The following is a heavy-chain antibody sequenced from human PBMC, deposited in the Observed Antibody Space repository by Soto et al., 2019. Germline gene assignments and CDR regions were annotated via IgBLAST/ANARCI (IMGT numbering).Heavy chain of an antibody. Sequence: ASVKVSCKASGGTFSSYAISWVRQAPGQGLEWMGWISAYNGNTNYAQKLQGRVTMTTDTSTSTAYMELRSLRSDDTAVYYCARETYSFNDYWGRGTLVTVSS. CDR3: ARETYSFNDY. J-gene: IGHJ4*02. V-gene: IGHV1-18*01. D-gene: IGHD4-4*01. CDR2: ISAYNGNT. CDR1: GGTFSSYA.